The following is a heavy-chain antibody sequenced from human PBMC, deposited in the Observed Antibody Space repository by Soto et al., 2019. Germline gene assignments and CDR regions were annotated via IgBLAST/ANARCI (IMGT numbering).Heavy chain of an antibody. CDR2: ISYSGIT. D-gene: IGHD3-22*01. CDR1: NDSISSYY. CDR3: ARARGFSGFYPFFDS. J-gene: IGHJ4*02. V-gene: IGHV4-59*01. Sequence: SETLSLTCPASNDSISSYYWNWVRQPPGKGLEWIGYISYSGITKYNPSLKSRVTISLDTSKNQFSLRLNSVTAADTAIYYCARARGFSGFYPFFDSWGRGTLVTVSS.